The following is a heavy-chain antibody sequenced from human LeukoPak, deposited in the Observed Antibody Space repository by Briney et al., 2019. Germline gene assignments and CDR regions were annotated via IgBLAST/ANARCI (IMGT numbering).Heavy chain of an antibody. Sequence: TGGSLSLSCAASGFTFSSYAMHWVRQAPGKGLEWVAVISYDGSSKYYADSVKGRFTISRDNSKNTLYLQMNSLRAEDTAVYYCARGCGPSLLWFGELLCFLDYWGQGTLVTVSS. CDR3: ARGCGPSLLWFGELLCFLDY. V-gene: IGHV3-30-3*01. D-gene: IGHD3-10*01. CDR1: GFTFSSYA. J-gene: IGHJ4*02. CDR2: ISYDGSSK.